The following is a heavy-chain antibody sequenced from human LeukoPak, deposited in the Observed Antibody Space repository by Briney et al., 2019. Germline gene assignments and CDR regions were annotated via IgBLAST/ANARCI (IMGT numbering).Heavy chain of an antibody. Sequence: SETLSLTCTVSGYSISSGYYWGWIRQPPGKGLEWIGSIYHSGSTYYNPSLKSRVTISVDTSKNQFSLKLSSVTAADTAVYYCARDGAAGTGYWGQGTLVTVSS. V-gene: IGHV4-38-2*02. CDR1: GYSISSGYY. J-gene: IGHJ4*02. CDR3: ARDGAAGTGY. CDR2: IYHSGST. D-gene: IGHD6-13*01.